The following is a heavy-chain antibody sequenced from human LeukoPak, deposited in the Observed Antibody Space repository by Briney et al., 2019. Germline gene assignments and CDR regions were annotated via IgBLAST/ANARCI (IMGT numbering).Heavy chain of an antibody. CDR2: IYYSGST. Sequence: SETLSLTCTVSGGSISSSSYYWGWIRQPPGKGLEWIGSIYYSGSTYYNPSLKSRVTISVDTSKNQFSLKLSSVTAADTAVYYCARDRITMVRGVIIKGNWFDPWGQGTLVTVPS. J-gene: IGHJ5*02. CDR1: GGSISSSSYY. D-gene: IGHD3-10*01. CDR3: ARDRITMVRGVIIKGNWFDP. V-gene: IGHV4-39*07.